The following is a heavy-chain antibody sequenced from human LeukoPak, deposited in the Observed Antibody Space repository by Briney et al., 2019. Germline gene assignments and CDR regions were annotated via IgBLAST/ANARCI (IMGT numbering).Heavy chain of an antibody. CDR3: AKQAAMVSFDY. V-gene: IGHV3-23*01. CDR1: GFTVSSNY. CDR2: ISGDGGTI. D-gene: IGHD5-18*01. Sequence: PGGSLRLSCAASGFTVSSNYMSWVRQAPGKGLEWVSAISGDGGTISYAASVRGRFTISRDNAKNTLFLQMSSLRAGDTALYYCAKQAAMVSFDYWGQGTLVTVSS. J-gene: IGHJ4*02.